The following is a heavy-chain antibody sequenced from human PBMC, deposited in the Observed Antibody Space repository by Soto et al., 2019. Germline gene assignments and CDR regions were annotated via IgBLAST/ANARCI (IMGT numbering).Heavy chain of an antibody. J-gene: IGHJ4*02. CDR2: IYYSGST. CDR3: AREDATVIRFDY. Sequence: TLSLTCTVSGGSISSGGYYWSWIRQHPGKGLEWIGYIYYSGSTYYNPSLKSRVTISVDTSKNQFSLKLSSVTAADTAVYYCAREDATVIRFDYWGQGXLVTVYS. D-gene: IGHD4-17*01. V-gene: IGHV4-31*03. CDR1: GGSISSGGYY.